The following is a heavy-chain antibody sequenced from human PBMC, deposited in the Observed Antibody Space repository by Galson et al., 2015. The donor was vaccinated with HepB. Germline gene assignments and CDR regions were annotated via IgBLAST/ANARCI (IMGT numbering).Heavy chain of an antibody. J-gene: IGHJ4*02. CDR1: GFTFSSYG. CDR2: ITYDGSDQ. Sequence: LRLSCAASGFTFSSYGMHWVRQAPGKGLEWVTYITYDGSDQNYARSVKGRFTISRDNSKSMLYLQMDSLRAEDTAVYHCAKKEARNSGPFDLWGQGALVTVSS. V-gene: IGHV3-30*18. D-gene: IGHD6-19*01. CDR3: AKKEARNSGPFDL.